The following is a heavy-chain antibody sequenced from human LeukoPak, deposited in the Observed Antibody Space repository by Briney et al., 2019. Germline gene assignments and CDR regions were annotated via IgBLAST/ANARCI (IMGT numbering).Heavy chain of an antibody. V-gene: IGHV3-23*01. D-gene: IGHD2/OR15-2a*01. J-gene: IGHJ4*02. CDR1: GFSFSTYA. Sequence: PGGSLRLSCAASGFSFSTYAMSWVRQAPGKGREGVSGYTGSGGRTLYADSVKGRLTISRDNSKNTLYLQMNSLRAEDTAVYYCAKDPIGHYWGQGTLVTVSS. CDR2: YTGSGGRT. CDR3: AKDPIGHY.